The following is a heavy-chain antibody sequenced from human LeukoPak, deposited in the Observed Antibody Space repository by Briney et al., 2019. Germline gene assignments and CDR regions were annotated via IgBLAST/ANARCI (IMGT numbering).Heavy chain of an antibody. Sequence: ASVKVSCKASGYAFTSHDINWVRQATGQGLEWMGWMNPNSGNAGYAQKFQDRVTMTRNTSISTAYMELSSLESEDMAVYYCASALKRGSAGTLIDYWGQGTLVTVSS. CDR1: GYAFTSHD. CDR2: MNPNSGNA. J-gene: IGHJ4*02. CDR3: ASALKRGSAGTLIDY. V-gene: IGHV1-8*01. D-gene: IGHD6-13*01.